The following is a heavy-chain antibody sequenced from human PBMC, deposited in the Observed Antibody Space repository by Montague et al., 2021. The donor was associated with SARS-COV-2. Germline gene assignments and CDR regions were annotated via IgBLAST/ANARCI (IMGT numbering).Heavy chain of an antibody. CDR3: SRDRPRSYYCDSGTYTWGGYGMDV. J-gene: IGHJ6*02. CDR1: GGSIGNYY. D-gene: IGHD3-10*01. V-gene: IGHV4-4*07. Sequence: SETLSLTCTVSGGSIGNYYWSWIRQPAGKGLELIWRIYASWNTNYNPSLKSRVTMSVDTSKNQFSLKLSSVTAADTAVYYCSRDRPRSYYCDSGTYTWGGYGMDVWGQGTAVTVS. CDR2: IYASWNT.